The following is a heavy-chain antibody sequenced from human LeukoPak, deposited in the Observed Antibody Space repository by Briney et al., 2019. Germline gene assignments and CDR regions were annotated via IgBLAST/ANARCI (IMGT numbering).Heavy chain of an antibody. D-gene: IGHD3-22*01. V-gene: IGHV3-23*01. CDR2: ISDSGGST. CDR1: GFTFSSYA. CDR3: ATYDSGAYYGYFQH. J-gene: IGHJ1*01. Sequence: GGSLRLSCAASGFTFSSYAMSWVRQAPGKGLEWVSAISDSGGSTYYADSVKGRFTISRDNSKNTLYLQMNSLRAEDTAVYYCATYDSGAYYGYFQHWGQGTLVTVSS.